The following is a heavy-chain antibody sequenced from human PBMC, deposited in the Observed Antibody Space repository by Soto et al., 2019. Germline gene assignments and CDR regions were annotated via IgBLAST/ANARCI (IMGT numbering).Heavy chain of an antibody. CDR1: GFTFSLYA. J-gene: IGHJ4*02. Sequence: GGSLRLSCAASGFTFSLYAMIWVRQAPGKGLEWVSSVSSGSSYIYSADSLKGRFTISRDDAKNSLYLQMNSLRADETAIYYCVRARATDSRPDYWGQGSLVTVSS. V-gene: IGHV3-21*01. CDR2: VSSGSSYI. D-gene: IGHD3-22*01. CDR3: VRARATDSRPDY.